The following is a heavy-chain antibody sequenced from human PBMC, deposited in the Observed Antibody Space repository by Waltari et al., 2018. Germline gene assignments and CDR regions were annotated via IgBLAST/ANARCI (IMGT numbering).Heavy chain of an antibody. CDR1: GGSISSSRYY. Sequence: QLQLQESGPGLVKPSETLSLTCTVSGGSISSSRYYWGWIRQPPGKGLEWIGSIYYSGSTYYNPSLKSRVTISVDTSKNQFSLKLSSVTAADTAVYYCARDRVDFWSGLDYYYYMDVWGKGTTVTISS. CDR2: IYYSGST. CDR3: ARDRVDFWSGLDYYYYMDV. V-gene: IGHV4-39*07. D-gene: IGHD3-3*01. J-gene: IGHJ6*03.